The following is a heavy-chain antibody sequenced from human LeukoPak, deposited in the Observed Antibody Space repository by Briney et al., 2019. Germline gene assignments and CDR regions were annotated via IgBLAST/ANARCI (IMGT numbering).Heavy chain of an antibody. CDR1: GFTFSSYS. D-gene: IGHD6-13*01. CDR2: ISSSSSYI. J-gene: IGHJ4*02. CDR3: ARDYSSSWQNFDY. V-gene: IGHV3-21*01. Sequence: GGSLRLSCAASGFTFSSYSMNWVRQAPGKGLEWVSSISSSSSYIYYADSVKGRFTISRDNAKNSLYLQMNSLRAEDTAVYYCARDYSSSWQNFDYWGQGTLVTVSS.